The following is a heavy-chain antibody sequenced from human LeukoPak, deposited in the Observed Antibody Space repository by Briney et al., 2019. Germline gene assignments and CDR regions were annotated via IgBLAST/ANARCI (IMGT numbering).Heavy chain of an antibody. V-gene: IGHV3-11*01. Sequence: GGSLRLSCAASGFTSSAYYMSWIRQAPGKGLEWVSYISSSGSTIYYADSVKGRFTISRDNAKNSLYLQMNSLRAEDTAVYYCAREGGGYCTNGVCYDNWFDPWGQGTLVTVSS. CDR1: GFTSSAYY. J-gene: IGHJ5*02. CDR2: ISSSGSTI. D-gene: IGHD2-8*01. CDR3: AREGGGYCTNGVCYDNWFDP.